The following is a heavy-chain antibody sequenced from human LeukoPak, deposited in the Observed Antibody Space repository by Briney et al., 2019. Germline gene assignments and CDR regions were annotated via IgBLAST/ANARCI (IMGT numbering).Heavy chain of an antibody. Sequence: SETLSLTCTVSGGSIGRSNYYWGWIRQSPGMGLEWIVTLLKSGTTYFNPTLQSRVTISVDTSKNQFSLKLTSVTAANTAVYYCARLRGGVQLWADWGQGTLVTVSS. V-gene: IGHV4-39*01. D-gene: IGHD5-18*01. CDR1: GGSIGRSNYY. J-gene: IGHJ4*02. CDR2: LLKSGTT. CDR3: ARLRGGVQLWAD.